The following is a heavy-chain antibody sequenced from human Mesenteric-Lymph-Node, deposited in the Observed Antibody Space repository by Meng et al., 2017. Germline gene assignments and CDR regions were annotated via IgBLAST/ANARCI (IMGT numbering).Heavy chain of an antibody. CDR1: GFTFDDYT. V-gene: IGHV3-43*01. Sequence: GESLKISCAASGFTFDDYTMHWVRQAPGKGLERVSLISWDGGSTYYADSVKGRFTISRDNSKNSLYLQMNSLRTEDTALYYCAKESITMVRGVISNWFDPWGQGTLVTVSS. CDR3: AKESITMVRGVISNWFDP. D-gene: IGHD3-10*01. J-gene: IGHJ5*02. CDR2: ISWDGGST.